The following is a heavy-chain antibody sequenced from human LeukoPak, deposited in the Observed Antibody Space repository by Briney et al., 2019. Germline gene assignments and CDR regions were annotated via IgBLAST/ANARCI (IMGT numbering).Heavy chain of an antibody. J-gene: IGHJ4*02. Sequence: GGSPRLSCAASGFTFDDYGMSWVRQAPGKGLEWVSGINWNGGSTGYADSVKGRFTISRDNAKNSLYLQMNSLRAEDTAVYYCARDFTVTTWMSYFDYWGQGTLVTVSS. D-gene: IGHD4-17*01. CDR1: GFTFDDYG. CDR3: ARDFTVTTWMSYFDY. V-gene: IGHV3-20*04. CDR2: INWNGGST.